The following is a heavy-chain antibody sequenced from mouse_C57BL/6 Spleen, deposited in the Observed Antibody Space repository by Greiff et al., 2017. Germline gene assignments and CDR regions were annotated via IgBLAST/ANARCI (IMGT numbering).Heavy chain of an antibody. CDR2: IDPSDSYT. D-gene: IGHD2-3*01. J-gene: IGHJ4*01. CDR1: GYTFTSYW. V-gene: IGHV1-69*01. Sequence: QVQLQQPGAELVMPGASVKLSCKASGYTFTSYWMHWVKQRPGQGLEWIGEIDPSDSYTNYNQKFKGKSTLTVDKSSSTAYMQLSSLTSEDSAVYYCARGLYDSYAMDYWGQGTSVTVSS. CDR3: ARGLYDSYAMDY.